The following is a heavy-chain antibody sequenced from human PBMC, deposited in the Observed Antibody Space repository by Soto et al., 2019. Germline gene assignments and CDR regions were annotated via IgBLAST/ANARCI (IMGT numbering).Heavy chain of an antibody. CDR2: ISYDGSNK. D-gene: IGHD4-17*01. CDR3: GKNLGYGDFTGYYYYGMDV. V-gene: IGHV3-30-3*02. CDR1: GFTCSSYA. J-gene: IGHJ6*02. Sequence: GGSLRLSGAASGFTCSSYAMHWVRQAPGKGLEWVAVISYDGSNKYYADSVKGRFTISRDNSKNTLYLQMNSLRAEDTAVYYCGKNLGYGDFTGYYYYGMDVWGQGTTVTVSS.